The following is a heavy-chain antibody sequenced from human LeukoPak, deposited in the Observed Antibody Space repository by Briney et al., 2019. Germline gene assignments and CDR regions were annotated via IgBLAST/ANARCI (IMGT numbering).Heavy chain of an antibody. D-gene: IGHD6-19*01. V-gene: IGHV3-30-3*01. CDR1: GSTFSSYA. CDR3: ARENGWYSSGFDY. Sequence: GGSLRLSCAASGSTFSSYAMHWVRQAPGKGLEWVAVISYDGSNKYYADSVKGRFTISRDNSKNTLYLQMNSLRAEDTAVYYCARENGWYSSGFDYWGQGTLVTVSS. CDR2: ISYDGSNK. J-gene: IGHJ4*02.